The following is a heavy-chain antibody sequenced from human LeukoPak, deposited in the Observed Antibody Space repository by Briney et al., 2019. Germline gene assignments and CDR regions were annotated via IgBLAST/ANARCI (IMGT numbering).Heavy chain of an antibody. D-gene: IGHD5-18*01. Sequence: GGSLRLSCAASRFIVSNYGMHWVRQAPGKGLEWVAFIRYDGKNKYYGDSVKGRFTISRDNSKNTLYLQMNRLRPEDTAVYYGGKGDTLTIPNNWFDPWGQGTLVTVSS. CDR3: GKGDTLTIPNNWFDP. V-gene: IGHV3-30*02. J-gene: IGHJ5*02. CDR1: RFIVSNYG. CDR2: IRYDGKNK.